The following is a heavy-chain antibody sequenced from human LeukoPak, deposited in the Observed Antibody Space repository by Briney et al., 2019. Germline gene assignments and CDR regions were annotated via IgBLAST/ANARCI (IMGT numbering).Heavy chain of an antibody. D-gene: IGHD3-22*01. V-gene: IGHV1-8*01. CDR3: ARLSQTPAYYDTSVYYYLGY. CDR2: MNPDTGNS. J-gene: IGHJ4*02. CDR1: GYTFSSYD. Sequence: ASVKVSCKGSGYTFSSYDINWVRQATGQGLEWMGWMNPDTGNSGYAQKFQGRVTMTRDTSISTAYMELSSLRSEDTAVYYCARLSQTPAYYDTSVYYYLGYWGQGTLVTVPS.